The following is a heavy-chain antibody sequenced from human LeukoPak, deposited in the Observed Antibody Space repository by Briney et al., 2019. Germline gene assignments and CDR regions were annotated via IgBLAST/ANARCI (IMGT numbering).Heavy chain of an antibody. J-gene: IGHJ6*03. CDR2: IYPGDSST. V-gene: IGHV5-51*01. CDR1: GYIFTSYW. Sequence: GESLKISCKGSGYIFTSYWIGWVRQMPGKGLEWMGIIYPGDSSTRYSPSFQGQVTISADKSISTAYLQWSSLKASDTAMYYCARHGGYSYGPQSYSYYYMDVWGKGTTVTVSS. CDR3: ARHGGYSYGPQSYSYYYMDV. D-gene: IGHD5-18*01.